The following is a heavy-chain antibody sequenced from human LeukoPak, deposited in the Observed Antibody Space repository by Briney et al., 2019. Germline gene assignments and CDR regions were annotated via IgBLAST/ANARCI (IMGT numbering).Heavy chain of an antibody. CDR2: FDPEEGET. D-gene: IGHD3-22*01. CDR1: GYTLTELS. Sequence: APVKVSCKVSGYTLTELSMHWVRQAPGKGLEWMGGFDPEEGETIYAQKFQGRVTMTEDTSTDTAYMELSSLRSEDTAVYYCATIYDSSGYYLFDYWGQGTLVTVSS. V-gene: IGHV1-24*01. CDR3: ATIYDSSGYYLFDY. J-gene: IGHJ4*02.